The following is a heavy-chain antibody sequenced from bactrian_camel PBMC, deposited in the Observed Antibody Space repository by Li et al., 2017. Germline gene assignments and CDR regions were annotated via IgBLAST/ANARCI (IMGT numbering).Heavy chain of an antibody. D-gene: IGHD6*01. CDR1: GFTFSSYT. CDR3: ATYSKGRWYDLSQYLEYIY. V-gene: IGHV3S40*01. CDR2: IDSYGGST. Sequence: VESGGGLVQPGGSLRLSCAASGFTFSSYTMSWVRQAPGKGLEWVSSIDSYGGSTYYSDSVKGRFTMSRDNAKNTVYLQMNSLKSEDTALYYCATYSKGRWYDLSQYLEYIYWGQGTQVTVS. J-gene: IGHJ4*01.